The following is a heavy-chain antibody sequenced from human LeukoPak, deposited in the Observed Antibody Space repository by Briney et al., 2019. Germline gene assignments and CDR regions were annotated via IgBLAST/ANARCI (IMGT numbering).Heavy chain of an antibody. V-gene: IGHV4-38-2*01. CDR2: IYHSGST. CDR1: GYSISSGYY. D-gene: IGHD2-8*01. CDR3: ASTPVGYCTNGVCQTFDY. J-gene: IGHJ4*02. Sequence: PSETLSLTCAVSGYSISSGYYWGWIRQPPGKGLEWIGSIYHSGSTYYNPSLKSRVTISVDTSTNQFSLKLSSVTAADTAVYYCASTPVGYCTNGVCQTFDYWGQGTLVTVSS.